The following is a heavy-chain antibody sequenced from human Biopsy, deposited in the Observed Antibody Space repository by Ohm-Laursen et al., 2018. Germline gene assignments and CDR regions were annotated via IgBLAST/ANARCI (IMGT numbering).Heavy chain of an antibody. V-gene: IGHV4-39*01. Sequence: GAPFLLRTVSGGPISSRNTFYLAWLRHTPGEGVGCVWSIFNTETTFYNPSLKSRVTISVDTSTNQFSLKVSSVTAADTALYFCARHPTGFWFDPWGHGTLVTVSS. J-gene: IGHJ5*02. CDR2: IFNTETT. CDR3: ARHPTGFWFDP. CDR1: GGPISSRNTFY.